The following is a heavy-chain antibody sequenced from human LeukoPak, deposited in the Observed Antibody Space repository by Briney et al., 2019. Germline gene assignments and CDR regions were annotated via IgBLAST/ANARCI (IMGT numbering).Heavy chain of an antibody. J-gene: IGHJ4*02. D-gene: IGHD3-10*01. CDR3: AKEGPYGSGSYYNPVVYFDY. CDR2: ISYDGSNK. CDR1: GLTFSSYG. V-gene: IGHV3-30*18. Sequence: GGSLRLSCAASGLTFSSYGMHWVRQAPGKGLEWVAVISYDGSNKYYADSVKGRFTISRDNSKNTLYLQMNSPRAEDTAVYYCAKEGPYGSGSYYNPVVYFDYWGQGTLVTVSS.